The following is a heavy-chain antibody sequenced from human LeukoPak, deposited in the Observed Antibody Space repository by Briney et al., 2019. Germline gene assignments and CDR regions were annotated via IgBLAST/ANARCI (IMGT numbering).Heavy chain of an antibody. Sequence: GESLKISCKGSAHSFANDWIGWVRQMPGKGLEWMGIIYARNSDTKYSPSFQGQVTISVDKSISTAYLQWSSLQASDTAMYYCAWTYNGNYRWVYWGQVTLVTVSS. CDR1: AHSFANDW. J-gene: IGHJ4*02. CDR2: IYARNSDT. D-gene: IGHD1-7*01. CDR3: AWTYNGNYRWVY. V-gene: IGHV5-51*01.